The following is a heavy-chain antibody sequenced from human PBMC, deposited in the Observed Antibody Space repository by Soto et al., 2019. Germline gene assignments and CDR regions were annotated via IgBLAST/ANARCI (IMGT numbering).Heavy chain of an antibody. D-gene: IGHD3-22*01. J-gene: IGHJ4*02. CDR2: ISYDGSNK. CDR1: GFTFSSYA. CDR3: ARDPGYDSSGYYYPIIDY. Sequence: GSLRLSCAASGFTFSSYAMHWVRQAPGKGLEWVAVISYDGSNKYYADSVKGRFTISRDNSKNTLNMQMNSLRAEDTAVYYCARDPGYDSSGYYYPIIDYWGQGT. V-gene: IGHV3-30-3*01.